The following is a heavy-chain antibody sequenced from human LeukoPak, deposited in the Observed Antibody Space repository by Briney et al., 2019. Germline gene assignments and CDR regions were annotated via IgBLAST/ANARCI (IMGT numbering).Heavy chain of an antibody. CDR1: GFTFSSYW. CDR3: AKDSTPMALYFDY. Sequence: GGSLRLSCAASGFTFSSYWMSWVRQAPGKGLEWVAIISYDGSNKYYADSVKGRFTISRDNSKNTLYLQMNSLRAEDTAVYYCAKDSTPMALYFDYWGQGTLVTVSS. V-gene: IGHV3-30*18. J-gene: IGHJ4*02. CDR2: ISYDGSNK. D-gene: IGHD5-18*01.